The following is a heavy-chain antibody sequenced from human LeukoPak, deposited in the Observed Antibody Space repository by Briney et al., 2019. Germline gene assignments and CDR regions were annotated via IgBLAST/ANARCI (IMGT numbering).Heavy chain of an antibody. CDR3: AKGHGDILTGYPLDY. CDR1: GFTFDDYA. CDR2: ISWNSGSI. D-gene: IGHD3-9*01. Sequence: GGSLRLSCAASGFTFDDYAMHWVRHAPGKGLEWVSGISWNSGSIGYADSVKGRFTISRDNAKNSLYLQMNSLRAEDMALYYCAKGHGDILTGYPLDYWGQGNLVTVSS. V-gene: IGHV3-9*03. J-gene: IGHJ4*02.